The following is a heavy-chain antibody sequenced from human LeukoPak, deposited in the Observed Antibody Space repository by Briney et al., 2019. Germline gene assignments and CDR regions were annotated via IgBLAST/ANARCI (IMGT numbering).Heavy chain of an antibody. CDR3: AKMRDFWSGYLGYFDL. J-gene: IGHJ2*01. D-gene: IGHD3-3*01. V-gene: IGHV3-23*01. Sequence: PGGSLRLSCAASGFTFSSYAMSWVRQAPGKGLEWVSAISAGGSSTYSADSVKGRLTISRDNSKNTLYLRMNSLRAEDTAVYYCAKMRDFWSGYLGYFDLWGRGTLVTVSS. CDR1: GFTFSSYA. CDR2: ISAGGSST.